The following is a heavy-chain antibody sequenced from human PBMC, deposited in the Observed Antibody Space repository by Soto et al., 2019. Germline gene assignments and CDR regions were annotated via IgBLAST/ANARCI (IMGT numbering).Heavy chain of an antibody. V-gene: IGHV6-1*01. CDR1: GDSVSSNSAA. CDR3: ARGRSQSGYSYGFRQRSPRDYGMDV. Sequence: PSQTLSLTCAISGDSVSSNSAAWNWIRQSPSRGLEWLGRTYYRSKWYNDYAVSVKSRITINPDTSKNQFSLQLNSVTPEDTAVYYCARGRSQSGYSYGFRQRSPRDYGMDVWGQGTTVTVSS. D-gene: IGHD5-18*01. J-gene: IGHJ6*02. CDR2: TYYRSKWYN.